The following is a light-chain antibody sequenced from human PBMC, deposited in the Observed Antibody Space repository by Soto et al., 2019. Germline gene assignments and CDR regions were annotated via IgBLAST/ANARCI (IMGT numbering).Light chain of an antibody. CDR3: SSYTSSSTRV. J-gene: IGLJ1*01. V-gene: IGLV2-14*01. CDR1: SSDVRSYNY. Sequence: QSVLTQPASVSGSTGQSITISCTGKSSDVRSYNYVSWYQQHPGKAPKLMIYDVSNRPSGVSNRFSGSKSGNTASLTISGLQAEDEADYYCSSYTSSSTRVFGTGTKVTVL. CDR2: DVS.